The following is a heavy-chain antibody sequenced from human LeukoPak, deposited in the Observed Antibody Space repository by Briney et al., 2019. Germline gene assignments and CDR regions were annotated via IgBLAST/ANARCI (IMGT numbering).Heavy chain of an antibody. D-gene: IGHD5-12*01. CDR3: VRVGSVVATMSNY. Sequence: ASVKVSCKTSGYNFARYGVTWVRQAPGRGLEWMGWIAAYNSKTDFAQKVQDRLVLTTDTSTSTAYMELRNLTSDDTAVYYCVRVGSVVATMSNYWGQEPWSLSLQ. CDR1: GYNFARYG. V-gene: IGHV1-18*04. J-gene: IGHJ4*01. CDR2: IAAYNSKT.